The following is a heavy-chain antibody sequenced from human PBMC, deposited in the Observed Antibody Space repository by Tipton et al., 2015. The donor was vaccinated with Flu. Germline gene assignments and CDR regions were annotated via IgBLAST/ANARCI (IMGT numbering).Heavy chain of an antibody. Sequence: TLSLTCTVSGGSISSGRYYWTFIRQPAGKGLEWIGRIYSGGSTNYNSSFQSRVTLSLDKSKNEFSLRLTSVIAADTAVYFCAGGRGTFDYWGQGALVTVS. D-gene: IGHD3-16*01. CDR1: GGSISSGRYY. CDR3: AGGRGTFDY. CDR2: IYSGGST. V-gene: IGHV4-61*02. J-gene: IGHJ4*02.